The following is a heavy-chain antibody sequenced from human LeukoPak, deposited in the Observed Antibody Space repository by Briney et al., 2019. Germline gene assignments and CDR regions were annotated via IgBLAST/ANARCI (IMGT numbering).Heavy chain of an antibody. CDR2: IYYSGST. CDR3: ARDSGYCASTWSSAPYNWFDP. J-gene: IGHJ5*02. V-gene: IGHV4-59*01. CDR1: GGSMATYY. D-gene: IGHD2-2*01. Sequence: KPSETLSLTCTVSGGSMATYYWSWIRQPPGKGLEWLGYIYYSGSTDYNPSLKSRVTISVDTSKNQFSLKLASVTAADTAVYYCARDSGYCASTWSSAPYNWFDPWGQGTLVTVSS.